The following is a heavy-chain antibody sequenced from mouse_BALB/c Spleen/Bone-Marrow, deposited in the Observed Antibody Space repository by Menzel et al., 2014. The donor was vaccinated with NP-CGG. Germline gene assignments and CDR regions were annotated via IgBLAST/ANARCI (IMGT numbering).Heavy chain of an antibody. Sequence: QVQLQQSAAELARPGASVKLSYKASGYIFTSYTIQWIKQRPGQGLEWIGYINPRIGYTDYNQKFKDKTTLTAGKSSSTTYMQLNSLTSEDSAVYYCAREGTYYAYFDYWGQGTTLTVSS. J-gene: IGHJ2*01. CDR1: GYIFTSYT. D-gene: IGHD1-1*01. CDR3: AREGTYYAYFDY. V-gene: IGHV1-4*02. CDR2: INPRIGYT.